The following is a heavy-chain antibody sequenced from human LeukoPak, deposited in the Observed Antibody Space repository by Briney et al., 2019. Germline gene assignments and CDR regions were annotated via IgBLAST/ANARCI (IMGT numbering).Heavy chain of an antibody. D-gene: IGHD2-2*01. J-gene: IGHJ4*02. Sequence: PGGSLRLSCAASGFTFSSYAMSWVRQAPGKGLEWVSAISGSGGSTYYADSVKGRFTISRDNSKNTLYLQMNSLRAEDTAVYYCARGRIDSTSCWFDYWGQGTLVTVSS. CDR1: GFTFSSYA. CDR2: ISGSGGST. CDR3: ARGRIDSTSCWFDY. V-gene: IGHV3-23*01.